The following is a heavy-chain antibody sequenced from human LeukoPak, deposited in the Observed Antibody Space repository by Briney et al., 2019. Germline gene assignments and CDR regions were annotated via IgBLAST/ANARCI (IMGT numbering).Heavy chain of an antibody. V-gene: IGHV4-59*08. CDR3: AGSNGIVVVSNFDY. D-gene: IGHD3-22*01. CDR1: GGSISSYY. CDR2: IYYSGST. J-gene: IGHJ4*02. Sequence: SETLSLTCTVSGGSISSYYWSWIRQPPGKGLERIGYIYYSGSTNYNPSLKSRVTISVDTSKNQFSLKLSSVTAADTAVYYCAGSNGIVVVSNFDYWGQGTLVTVSS.